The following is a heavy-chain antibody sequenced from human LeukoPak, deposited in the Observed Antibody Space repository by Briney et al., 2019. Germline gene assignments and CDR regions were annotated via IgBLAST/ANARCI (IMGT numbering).Heavy chain of an antibody. CDR1: GFTFSSYW. V-gene: IGHV3-74*01. Sequence: GGSLRLSCAASGFTFSSYWMHWVRQAPGKGLVWVSRINSDGSSTSYADSVKGRFTISRDNGKNTLYLQMNSLRAEDTAVYYCARDPYCSSTSCYLINWFDPWGQGTLVTVSS. CDR3: ARDPYCSSTSCYLINWFDP. CDR2: INSDGSST. J-gene: IGHJ5*02. D-gene: IGHD2-2*01.